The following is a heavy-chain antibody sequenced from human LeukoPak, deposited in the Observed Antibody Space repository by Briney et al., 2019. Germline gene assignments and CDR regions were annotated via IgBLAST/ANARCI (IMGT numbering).Heavy chain of an antibody. Sequence: PGGSLRLSCAASGFTFSSYWMSWVRQAPGKGLEWVGFIRSKAYGGTTEYAASVKGRFTISRDDSKSIAYLQMNSLKTEDTAVYYCTRDHTVAVAGRDFDYWGQGTLVTVSS. V-gene: IGHV3-49*04. D-gene: IGHD6-19*01. CDR3: TRDHTVAVAGRDFDY. J-gene: IGHJ4*02. CDR1: GFTFSSYW. CDR2: IRSKAYGGTT.